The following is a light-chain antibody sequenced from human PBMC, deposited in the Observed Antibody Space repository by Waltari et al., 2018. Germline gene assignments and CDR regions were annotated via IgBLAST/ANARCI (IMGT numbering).Light chain of an antibody. CDR2: ATS. CDR3: QQLNDFPIT. CDR1: QGVSPY. J-gene: IGKJ4*01. Sequence: DIQLTQSPSFLSASVGDSVTITCRASQGVSPYLAWYQQNPGKAPKLLISATSTLEKGVPSRFSGSGSGTQFTLTISGLQPEDSATYYCQQLNDFPITFGGGTKVEIK. V-gene: IGKV1-9*01.